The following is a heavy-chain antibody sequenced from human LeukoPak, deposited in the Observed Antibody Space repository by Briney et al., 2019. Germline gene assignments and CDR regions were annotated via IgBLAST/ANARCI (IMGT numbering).Heavy chain of an antibody. D-gene: IGHD3-22*01. CDR2: IRYDGSNK. Sequence: GGSLRLSCAASGFTFSSYGMHWVRQAPGKGLEWVAFIRYDGSNKYYADSVKGRFTISRDNSKNTLYLQMNSLRAEDTAVYYCAKSYDSSGYYHYYFDYWGLGTLVTVSS. CDR1: GFTFSSYG. J-gene: IGHJ4*02. V-gene: IGHV3-30*02. CDR3: AKSYDSSGYYHYYFDY.